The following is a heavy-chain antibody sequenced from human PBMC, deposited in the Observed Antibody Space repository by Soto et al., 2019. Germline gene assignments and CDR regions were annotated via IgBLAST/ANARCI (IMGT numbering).Heavy chain of an antibody. J-gene: IGHJ4*02. Sequence: ASVKVSCNTSGYTFTTYYMHWVRQAPGQGLEWMGVINPSGDSTTYAQKFQGRVTMTRDTSTSTIHMELSSLRSEDTAVYYCARARHYYDSKGPKTYYFDYWGQGTQVTVSS. CDR3: ARARHYYDSKGPKTYYFDY. D-gene: IGHD3-22*01. CDR2: INPSGDST. CDR1: GYTFTTYY. V-gene: IGHV1-46*01.